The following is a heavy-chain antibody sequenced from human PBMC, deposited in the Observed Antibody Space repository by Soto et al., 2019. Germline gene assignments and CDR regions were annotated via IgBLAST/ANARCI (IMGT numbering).Heavy chain of an antibody. CDR3: ARGELELPGVNWFDP. CDR2: IFHSGIT. V-gene: IGHV4-31*03. D-gene: IGHD1-7*01. Sequence: SETLSLTCTVSGGSISSGGYYWSWIRQHPGKDLEWIGYIFHSGITYYSPSLESRVTISVDTSKNQFSLKLSSVTAADTAVYYCARGELELPGVNWFDPWGQGTLVTVSS. CDR1: GGSISSGGYY. J-gene: IGHJ5*02.